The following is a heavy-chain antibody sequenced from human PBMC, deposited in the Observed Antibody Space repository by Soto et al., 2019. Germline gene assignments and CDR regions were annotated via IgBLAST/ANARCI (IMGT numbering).Heavy chain of an antibody. Sequence: SVKVSCKASGGTFSSYAISWVRQAPGQGLEWMGGIIPIFGTANYAQKFQCRVTITADESTSTAYMELSSLRSEDTAVYYCARGLLRFLEWSITSYYYYYYGMDVWGQGTTVTVSS. J-gene: IGHJ6*02. V-gene: IGHV1-69*13. D-gene: IGHD3-3*01. CDR1: GGTFSSYA. CDR2: IIPIFGTA. CDR3: ARGLLRFLEWSITSYYYYYYGMDV.